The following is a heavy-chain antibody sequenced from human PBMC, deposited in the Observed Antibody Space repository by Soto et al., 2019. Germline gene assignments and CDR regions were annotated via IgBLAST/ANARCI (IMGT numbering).Heavy chain of an antibody. CDR3: ATGRDYSSGWPL. V-gene: IGHV1-24*01. CDR1: GYTFTGYY. CDR2: FDPKNGET. Sequence: ASVKVSCKASGYTFTGYYMHWVRQAPGKGLEWMGCFDPKNGETIYAQKFQGRVTMTEDTSTDTAYMELSSLRSEDTAVYYCATGRDYSSGWPLWGQGTLVTVSS. J-gene: IGHJ4*02. D-gene: IGHD6-19*01.